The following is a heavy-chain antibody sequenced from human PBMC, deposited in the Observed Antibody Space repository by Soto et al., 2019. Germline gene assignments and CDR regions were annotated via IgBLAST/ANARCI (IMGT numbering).Heavy chain of an antibody. CDR2: IVVGSGNT. CDR1: GFTFNRSA. J-gene: IGHJ5*02. Sequence: QMQLVQSGPEVKKPGTSVKVSCKASGFTFNRSAMQWVRQARGQHLEWIGWIVVGSGNTNYAQEFQERVTITRDLLKSTAYMELSSLRSEDPAMYYCAEDLITMDRGAIRGRGWFAPWGQGTLVTVSS. V-gene: IGHV1-58*02. CDR3: AEDLITMDRGAIRGRGWFAP. D-gene: IGHD3-10*01.